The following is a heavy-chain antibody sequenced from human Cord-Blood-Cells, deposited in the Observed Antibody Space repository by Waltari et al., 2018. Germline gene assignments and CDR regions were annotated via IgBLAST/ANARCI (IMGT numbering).Heavy chain of an antibody. CDR3: ARAAGAFDN. J-gene: IGHJ3*02. Sequence: QVQLQQWGAGLLKPSETMSLTCAVYGGSFSGYYWSWIRQPPGKGLEWIGGINHSGSTNYNPSVKSRVTITVDTSKNQISLKLSSVTAADTAVYYGARAAGAFDNWGQRTMVTVSS. D-gene: IGHD3-10*01. CDR1: GGSFSGYY. CDR2: INHSGST. V-gene: IGHV4-34*01.